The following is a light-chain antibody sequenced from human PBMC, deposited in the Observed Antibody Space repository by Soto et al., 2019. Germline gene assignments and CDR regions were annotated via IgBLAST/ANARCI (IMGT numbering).Light chain of an antibody. Sequence: DIQMTQSPSTLSASVGDRVTISCRASQSIDRWLAWYQQMPGKAPHLLIYTTSSLEGGVPSRFSGSGSGTECTLTVSGLPPDDFATYYCQQYKAYPYTFAQGTKVEVK. J-gene: IGKJ2*01. CDR1: QSIDRW. V-gene: IGKV1-5*03. CDR3: QQYKAYPYT. CDR2: TTS.